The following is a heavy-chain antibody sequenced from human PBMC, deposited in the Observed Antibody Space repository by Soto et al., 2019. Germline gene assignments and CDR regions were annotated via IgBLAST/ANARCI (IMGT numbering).Heavy chain of an antibody. J-gene: IGHJ3*02. CDR2: ISYDGSNK. Sequence: AGGSLRLSCAASGFTFSSYGMRWVRQAPGKGLEWVAVISYDGSNKYYADSVKGRFTISRDNSKNTLYLQMSSLRAEDTAVYYCAKDFNCGGDCYYAFDIWGQGTMVTVSS. CDR3: AKDFNCGGDCYYAFDI. D-gene: IGHD2-21*02. V-gene: IGHV3-30*18. CDR1: GFTFSSYG.